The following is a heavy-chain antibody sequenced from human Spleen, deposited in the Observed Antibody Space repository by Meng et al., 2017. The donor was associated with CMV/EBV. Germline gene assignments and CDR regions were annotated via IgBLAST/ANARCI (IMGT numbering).Heavy chain of an antibody. V-gene: IGHV1-8*01. CDR1: GYTFTTYD. Sequence: ASVKVSCKASGYTFTTYDINWVRQATGQGLEWMGWMNPNRGNTDYTQKFQGRVTMTEDTSTDTAYMELSSLRSEDTAVYYCAREPPGYSYGARDNNYYGMDVWGQGTTVTVSS. J-gene: IGHJ6*02. CDR2: MNPNRGNT. CDR3: AREPPGYSYGARDNNYYGMDV. D-gene: IGHD5-18*01.